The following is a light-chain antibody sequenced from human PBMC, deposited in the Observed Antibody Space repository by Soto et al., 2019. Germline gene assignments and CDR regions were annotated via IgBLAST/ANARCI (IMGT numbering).Light chain of an antibody. CDR3: QKSYSTPLT. CDR2: AAS. J-gene: IGKJ4*01. V-gene: IGKV1-39*01. Sequence: DIQMTQSPSSLSASRGDRVTITCRASQSISSYLNWYQQKPGKAPKLLIYAASSLQSGVPSRFSGSGSVTDFTLTISSLQPEDFATYYCQKSYSTPLTFGGGTKVEIK. CDR1: QSISSY.